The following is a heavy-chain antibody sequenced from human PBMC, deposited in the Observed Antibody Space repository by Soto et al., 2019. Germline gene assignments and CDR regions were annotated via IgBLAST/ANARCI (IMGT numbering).Heavy chain of an antibody. D-gene: IGHD3-3*01. CDR3: ARIGVVKGNWFDP. CDR2: IYTGGTT. J-gene: IGHJ5*02. Sequence: EVQLVESGGGLVQPGGSLRLSCAASGFTVSSNYMSWVRQAPGKGLEWVSVIYTGGTTYYADSVKGRFTISRHNSRNTLYLQMNSLRVEDTAVYYCARIGVVKGNWFDPWSQGTLVTVSS. V-gene: IGHV3-53*04. CDR1: GFTVSSNY.